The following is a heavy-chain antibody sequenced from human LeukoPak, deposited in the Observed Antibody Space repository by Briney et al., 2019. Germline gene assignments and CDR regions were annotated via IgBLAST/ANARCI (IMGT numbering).Heavy chain of an antibody. V-gene: IGHV3-48*01. Sequence: GGSLRLSCAASGFTFSSYSMYWVRQAPGKGLEWVSYISSSSSTIYYADSVKGRFTISRDNAKNSLYLQMNSLRAEDTAVYYCARDGRTIFGVVNYWGQGTLVTVSS. CDR1: GFTFSSYS. CDR3: ARDGRTIFGVVNY. CDR2: ISSSSSTI. D-gene: IGHD3-3*01. J-gene: IGHJ4*02.